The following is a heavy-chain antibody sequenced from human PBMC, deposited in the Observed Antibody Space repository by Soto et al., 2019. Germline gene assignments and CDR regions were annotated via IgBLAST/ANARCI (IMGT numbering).Heavy chain of an antibody. D-gene: IGHD3-3*01. CDR1: GFTFSSYG. V-gene: IGHV3-30*18. CDR2: ISYDGSNK. CDR3: AKAQSYTIFGVVIGTSSDGMGV. J-gene: IGHJ6*02. Sequence: QVQLVESGGGVVQPGRSLRLSCAASGFTFSSYGMHWVRQAPGKGLEWVAVISYDGSNKYYADSVKGRFTISRDNSKNTLYLQMNSLRAEDTAVYYCAKAQSYTIFGVVIGTSSDGMGVWGQGTTVTVSS.